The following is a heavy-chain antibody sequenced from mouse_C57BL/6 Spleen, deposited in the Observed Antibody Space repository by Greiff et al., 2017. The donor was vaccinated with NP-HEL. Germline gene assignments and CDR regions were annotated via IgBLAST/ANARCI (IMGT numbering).Heavy chain of an antibody. CDR1: GYSFTGYY. Sequence: EVHLQQSGPELVKPGASVKISCKASGYSFTGYYMNWVKQSPEKSLEWIGEINPSTGGTTYNQKFKAKATLTVDKSSSTAYMQLKSLTSEDSAVYYCARHHAYYSNYGWFAYWGQGTLVTVSA. V-gene: IGHV1-42*01. CDR2: INPSTGGT. CDR3: ARHHAYYSNYGWFAY. D-gene: IGHD2-5*01. J-gene: IGHJ3*01.